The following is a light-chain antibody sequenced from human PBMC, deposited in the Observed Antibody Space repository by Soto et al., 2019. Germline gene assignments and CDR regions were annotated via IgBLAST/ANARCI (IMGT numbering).Light chain of an antibody. Sequence: EIVMTQSPATLSVSPGERATLSCRASQSVSSNLAWYQQKPGQAPRLLIYGASTRATGIPVRFSGSGSGTEFTLTISSLQSEDFAVYYCQQYNNWPPCTFGGGTKVDIK. CDR3: QQYNNWPPCT. CDR1: QSVSSN. J-gene: IGKJ4*01. V-gene: IGKV3-15*01. CDR2: GAS.